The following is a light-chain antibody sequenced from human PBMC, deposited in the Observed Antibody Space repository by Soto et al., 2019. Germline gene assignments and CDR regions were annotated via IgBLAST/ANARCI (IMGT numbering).Light chain of an antibody. J-gene: IGKJ2*01. CDR2: GAS. CDR3: QQYNNSPEYT. Sequence: EIVLTQSPGTLSLSPGERATLSCRASQSVSSSYLAWYQQKPCQAPRLLIYGASNRATGIPDRFSGSGSGTDFTLTISRLEPEDFAVYFCQQYNNSPEYTFGQGTKLEIK. CDR1: QSVSSSY. V-gene: IGKV3-20*01.